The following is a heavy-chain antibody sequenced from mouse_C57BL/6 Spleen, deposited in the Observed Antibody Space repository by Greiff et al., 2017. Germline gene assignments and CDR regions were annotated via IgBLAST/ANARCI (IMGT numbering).Heavy chain of an antibody. CDR3: ATYYSNYPFAY. Sequence: QVQLQQPGPELVKPGASVKISCKASGYAFSSSWMNWVKQRPGKGLEWIGRIYPGDGDTNYNGKFKGKATVTSDKTSSTAYIQLSSLTSEGSAVYFCATYYSNYPFAYWGQRALVTVSA. CDR2: IYPGDGDT. J-gene: IGHJ3*01. CDR1: GYAFSSSW. D-gene: IGHD2-5*01. V-gene: IGHV1-82*01.